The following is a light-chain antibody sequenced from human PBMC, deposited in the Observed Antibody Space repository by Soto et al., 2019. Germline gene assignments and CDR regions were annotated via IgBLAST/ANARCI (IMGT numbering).Light chain of an antibody. Sequence: QSVLTQPASVSGSPGQSITISCTGTSSDVGGYNYVSWYQQHPGKAPKLMIYEVSNRPSGVSNRFSGSKSGNTAFLTISGLQAEEEADYYCSSYTSSSTLNVFGTGTKVTV. CDR1: SSDVGGYNY. CDR3: SSYTSSSTLNV. J-gene: IGLJ1*01. CDR2: EVS. V-gene: IGLV2-14*01.